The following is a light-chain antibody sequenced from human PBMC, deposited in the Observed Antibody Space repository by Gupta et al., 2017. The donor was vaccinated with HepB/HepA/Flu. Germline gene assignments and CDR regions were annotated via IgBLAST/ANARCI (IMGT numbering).Light chain of an antibody. J-gene: IGKJ3*01. CDR2: GAS. Sequence: EFVLTQSPGTLSLSPGERATLSCRASQSVSSSYLAWYQQKPGQAPRLLIYGASSRATGIPDRFSGSGSGTDFTLTISRLEPEDFAVYYCQQYGDSVLGTVGPGTKVDIK. CDR3: QQYGDSVLGT. V-gene: IGKV3-20*01. CDR1: QSVSSSY.